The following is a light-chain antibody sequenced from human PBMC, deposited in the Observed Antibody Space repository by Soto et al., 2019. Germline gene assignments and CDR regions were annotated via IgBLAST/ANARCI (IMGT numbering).Light chain of an antibody. CDR1: ESIGRS. CDR3: LQRSDWRT. J-gene: IGKJ1*01. CDR2: DAY. Sequence: IVLTQSPVSLSLSPGERATLSCRASESIGRSLAWYQQRPGQAPRLLIYDAYNRATCIPARFSGSGSGTDFTLTISRLEPEDFAVYYCLQRSDWRTFGRGTKVEIK. V-gene: IGKV3-11*01.